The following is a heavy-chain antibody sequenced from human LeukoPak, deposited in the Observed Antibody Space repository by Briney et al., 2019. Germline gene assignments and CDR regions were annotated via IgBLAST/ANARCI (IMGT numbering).Heavy chain of an antibody. V-gene: IGHV3-48*03. CDR3: TRDPTGGNHYGPFDY. CDR1: GFTLRNYE. J-gene: IGHJ4*02. D-gene: IGHD2-8*02. Sequence: GGSLRLSCAASGFTLRNYEMNWVRQAPGKGLEWVSYISASGITIYYADSVKRRFTISRDNAKNSLYLQMNRLRAEDTAVYYCTRDPTGGNHYGPFDYWGQGTLVTVSS. CDR2: ISASGITI.